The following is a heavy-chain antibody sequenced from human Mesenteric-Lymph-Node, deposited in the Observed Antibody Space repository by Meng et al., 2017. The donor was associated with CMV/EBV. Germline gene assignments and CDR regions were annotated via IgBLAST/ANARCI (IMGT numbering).Heavy chain of an antibody. CDR3: ARGLGPVLDY. V-gene: IGHV4-61*01. Sequence: GSLRLSCTVSGGSVSSGSYYWSWIRQPPGKGLEWIGYIYYSGSTNYNPSLKSRVTISVDTSKNQFSLKLSSVTAADTAVYYCARGLGPVLDYWGQGTLVTVSS. J-gene: IGHJ4*02. CDR2: IYYSGST. CDR1: GGSVSSGSYY. D-gene: IGHD1-1*01.